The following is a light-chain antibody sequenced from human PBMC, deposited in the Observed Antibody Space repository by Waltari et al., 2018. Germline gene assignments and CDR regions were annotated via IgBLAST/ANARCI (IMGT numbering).Light chain of an antibody. Sequence: DIQMTQSPSSLSASVGDRVTSTCRASQGISNWLAWYQQKPGKAPKLLIYRASNLETGVPSRFSGSGSGTDFTLTISSLQPEDIATYYCQQHDNSPPTFGGGTKVEIK. CDR1: QGISNW. CDR3: QQHDNSPPT. V-gene: IGKV1-33*01. J-gene: IGKJ4*01. CDR2: RAS.